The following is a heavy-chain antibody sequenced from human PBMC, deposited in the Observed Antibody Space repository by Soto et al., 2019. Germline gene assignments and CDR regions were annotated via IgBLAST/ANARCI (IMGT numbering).Heavy chain of an antibody. V-gene: IGHV5-51*01. J-gene: IGHJ6*02. CDR1: GYSFTTYC. CDR2: IYPGDSDT. Sequence: GESLKISCKSSGYSFTTYCIGWVRQMSEKALEWMCLIYPGDSDTRYSPSFQGQVTISADKSISTAYLQLSSLKASDTAMYYCARLVYYVMAVGGQGTTVSVSS. CDR3: ARLVYYVMAV.